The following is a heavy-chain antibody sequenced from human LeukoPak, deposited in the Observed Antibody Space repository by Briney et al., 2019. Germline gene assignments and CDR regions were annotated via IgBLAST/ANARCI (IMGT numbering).Heavy chain of an antibody. CDR2: IYTSGST. V-gene: IGHV4-61*02. J-gene: IGHJ4*02. D-gene: IGHD3-3*01. CDR1: GYSISSGYY. CDR3: ARGWPSYDFWSGLYYFDY. Sequence: SETLSLTCTVSGYSISSGYYWSWIRQPAGKGLEWIGRIYTSGSTNYNPSLKSRVTISVDTSKNQFSLKLSSVTAADTAVYYCARGWPSYDFWSGLYYFDYWGQGTLVTVSS.